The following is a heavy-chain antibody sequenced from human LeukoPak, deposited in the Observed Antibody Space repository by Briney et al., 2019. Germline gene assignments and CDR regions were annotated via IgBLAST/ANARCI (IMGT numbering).Heavy chain of an antibody. CDR1: GYTFTSYC. CDR2: INPSGGST. V-gene: IGHV1-46*01. Sequence: GASVKVSCKSYGYTFTSYCMHWVRQAPGQGLEWMGIINPSGGSTNYAQKLQGRVTMTRDTSTSTVYMELSRLRSEDTAVYYCARGDHVRIYAESAFDIWGQGTKVTVSS. CDR3: ARGDHVRIYAESAFDI. J-gene: IGHJ3*02. D-gene: IGHD3-3*01.